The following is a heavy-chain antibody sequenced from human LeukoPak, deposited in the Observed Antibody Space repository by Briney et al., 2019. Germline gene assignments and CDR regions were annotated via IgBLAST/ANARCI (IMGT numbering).Heavy chain of an antibody. CDR1: GGSINSDY. D-gene: IGHD6-13*01. V-gene: IGHV4-4*09. J-gene: IGHJ4*02. CDR2: IYSTGST. CDR3: ARRGSSSYYFDS. Sequence: SGTLSLTCSVSGGSINSDYCNWIRQPPGKDLEWIGYIYSTGSTNYNPSLKSRVTISIDTSKNQFSLRLSSVTAADTAMYYCARRGSSSYYFDSWGQGTLVNVSS.